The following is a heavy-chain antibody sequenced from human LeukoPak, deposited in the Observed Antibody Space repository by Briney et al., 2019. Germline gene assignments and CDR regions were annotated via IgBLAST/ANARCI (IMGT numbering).Heavy chain of an antibody. CDR1: GGSFSGYY. CDR3: ARGLTYYFDSTGYYQPANFYYYGMGV. D-gene: IGHD3-22*01. J-gene: IGHJ6*02. Sequence: SETLSLTCTVYGGSFSGYYWSWIRQPPGKGLEWIGEINHSGSTNYNPSLKSRVTISEDMSRNQFSLKLSSVTAADTAVYYCARGLTYYFDSTGYYQPANFYYYGMGVWGQGTTVTVSS. CDR2: INHSGST. V-gene: IGHV4-34*01.